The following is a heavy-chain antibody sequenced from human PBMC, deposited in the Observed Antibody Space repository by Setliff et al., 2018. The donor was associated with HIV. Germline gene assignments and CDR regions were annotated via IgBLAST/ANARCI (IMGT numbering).Heavy chain of an antibody. CDR1: GGSITSTTYQ. CDR3: ARHKTHPFDS. Sequence: TLSLTCTVSGGSITSTTYQWAWIRQPPGKGLVLIANIYDSGSTYYNPSLKSRVTISVDTSKNQFSLKLISVTAADTAVYYCARHKTHPFDSWGQGALVNVS. J-gene: IGHJ4*02. V-gene: IGHV4-39*01. CDR2: IYDSGST.